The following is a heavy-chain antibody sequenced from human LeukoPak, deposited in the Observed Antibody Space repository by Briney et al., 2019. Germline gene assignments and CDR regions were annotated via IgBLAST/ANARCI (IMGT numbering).Heavy chain of an antibody. CDR3: ARDRRIWDILTGYYFDY. J-gene: IGHJ4*02. Sequence: GASVKVSCKASGYTFTSYGISWVRQAPGQGLEWMGWISAYNGNTNYAQKLQGRVTMTTDTSTSTAYMELRSLRSDDTAVYYCARDRRIWDILTGYYFDYWGQGTLVTVSS. V-gene: IGHV1-18*01. D-gene: IGHD3-9*01. CDR2: ISAYNGNT. CDR1: GYTFTSYG.